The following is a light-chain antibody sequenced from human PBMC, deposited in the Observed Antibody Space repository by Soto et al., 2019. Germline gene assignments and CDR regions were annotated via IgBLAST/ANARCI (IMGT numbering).Light chain of an antibody. Sequence: EIVLAQSPGTLSLSPGERTTLSCRASRRINDKYLAWYHQKPGQTPRLLIYDASNRATGIPDRFSGSGSGTDFTLTISGLEPEDFAVYYCHQYGSSPYTFGQGTKLEIK. CDR1: RRINDKY. V-gene: IGKV3-20*01. J-gene: IGKJ2*01. CDR2: DAS. CDR3: HQYGSSPYT.